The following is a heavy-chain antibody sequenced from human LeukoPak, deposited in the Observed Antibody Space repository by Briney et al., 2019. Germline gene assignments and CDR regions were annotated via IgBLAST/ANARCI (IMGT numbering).Heavy chain of an antibody. CDR2: INPVSGGA. CDR1: GYTFSGYY. J-gene: IGHJ4*02. V-gene: IGHV1-2*02. CDR3: ARVGIWELLYLAY. D-gene: IGHD1-26*01. Sequence: GASVKVSCKASGYTFSGYYIHWVRQAPRQGLEWMGWINPVSGGAHYAEKSHGRLTMTRDTFISTTYMELTRLRSDDTAVYYCARVGIWELLYLAYWGQGTLVTVSS.